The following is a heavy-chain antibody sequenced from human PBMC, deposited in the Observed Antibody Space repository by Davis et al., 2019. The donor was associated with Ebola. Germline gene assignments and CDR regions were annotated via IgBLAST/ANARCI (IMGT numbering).Heavy chain of an antibody. CDR1: GDSISRSHW. Sequence: PSETLSLTCAVSGDSISRSHWWSWLRQPPGKGLEWIGEINHSGSTNYNPSLKSRVTMSADTSKDQFSLKLTSVTAADTAVYYCTRGFQDYVWGRNYNWFDPWGQGTLVTVSS. V-gene: IGHV4-4*02. CDR2: INHSGST. D-gene: IGHD3-16*01. CDR3: TRGFQDYVWGRNYNWFDP. J-gene: IGHJ5*02.